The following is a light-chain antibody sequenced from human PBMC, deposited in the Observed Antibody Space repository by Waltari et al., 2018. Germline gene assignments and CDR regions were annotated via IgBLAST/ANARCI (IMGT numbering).Light chain of an antibody. Sequence: IALTQSQGTMALTPGELATPACRASQSVSSSYLDWYQRNTGGAARVLIHGASNRATGIPDRFSGSGSGTDFTVTISRLEPEDFAVCYCQQYGSSPWTFGQGTKVEIK. V-gene: IGKV3-20*01. J-gene: IGKJ1*01. CDR1: QSVSSSY. CDR2: GAS. CDR3: QQYGSSPWT.